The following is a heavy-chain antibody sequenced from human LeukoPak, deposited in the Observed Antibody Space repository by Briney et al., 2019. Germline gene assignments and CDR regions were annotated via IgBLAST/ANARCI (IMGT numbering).Heavy chain of an antibody. CDR3: ARGYCSHEICQVFPS. J-gene: IGHJ5*02. CDR1: GGSVSSYY. V-gene: IGHV4-59*02. CDR2: ISHTETT. Sequence: SETLSLTCSVSGGSVSSYYWSWVRQTPGKGLEWSEYISHTETTDYGPSLRSRVTMSLDTSKSQFSLKLRSVTAADTGVYFCARGYCSHEICQVFPSWGQGILVTVSS. D-gene: IGHD2-15*01.